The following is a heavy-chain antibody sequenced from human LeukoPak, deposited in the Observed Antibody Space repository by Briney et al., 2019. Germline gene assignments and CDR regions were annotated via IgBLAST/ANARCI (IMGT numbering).Heavy chain of an antibody. CDR3: AKLLFGELSYFDY. CDR1: GFTFSNFA. CDR2: ISYDGSNK. D-gene: IGHD3-10*01. J-gene: IGHJ4*02. V-gene: IGHV3-30-3*01. Sequence: PGRSLRLSCAASGFTFSNFAMHWVRQAPGKGLEWVAVISYDGSNKYYADSVKGRFTISRDNSKNTLYLQMNSLRAEDTAVYYCAKLLFGELSYFDYWGQGTLVTVSS.